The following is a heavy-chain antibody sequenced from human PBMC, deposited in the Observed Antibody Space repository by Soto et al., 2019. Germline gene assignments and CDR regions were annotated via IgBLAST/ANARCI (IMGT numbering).Heavy chain of an antibody. D-gene: IGHD3-10*02. V-gene: IGHV2-5*02. CDR3: AHYVSTSPAGWFDP. J-gene: IGHJ5*02. CDR2: IYWDDDK. CDR1: GLSLSTSGEA. Sequence: QITLKESGPTLVKPTQTLTLTCTFSGLSLSTSGEAVGWIRQPPGKALEWLALIYWDDDKRYNPTLKTRLTSTQDTSKTQVVLTLTNMDPVDTATYYCAHYVSTSPAGWFDPWGQGILVTVSS.